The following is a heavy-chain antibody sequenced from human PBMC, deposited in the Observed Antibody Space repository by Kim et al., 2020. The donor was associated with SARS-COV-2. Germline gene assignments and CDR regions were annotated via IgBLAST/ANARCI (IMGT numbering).Heavy chain of an antibody. Sequence: SETLSLTCTVSGGSISSGGYYWSWIRQHPGKGLEWIGYIYYSGSTYYNPSLKSRVTISVDTSKNQFSLKLSSVTAADTAVYYCARNPSPGRPYGHFDYWGQGTLVTVSS. CDR2: IYYSGST. V-gene: IGHV4-31*03. CDR1: GGSISSGGYY. D-gene: IGHD3-10*01. CDR3: ARNPSPGRPYGHFDY. J-gene: IGHJ4*02.